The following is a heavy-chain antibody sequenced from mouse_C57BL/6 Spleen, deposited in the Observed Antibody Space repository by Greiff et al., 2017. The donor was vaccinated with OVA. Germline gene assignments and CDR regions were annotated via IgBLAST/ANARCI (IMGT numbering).Heavy chain of an antibody. Sequence: EVKVEESGEGLVKPGGSLKLSCAASGFTFSSYAMSWVRQTPEKRLEWVAYISSGGDYIYYADTVKGRFTISRDNARNTLHLQMSSLKSEDTAMYYCTREGNPFYYYGSSYAMDYWGQGTSVTVSS. J-gene: IGHJ4*01. CDR2: ISSGGDYI. V-gene: IGHV5-9-1*02. CDR1: GFTFSSYA. D-gene: IGHD1-1*01. CDR3: TREGNPFYYYGSSYAMDY.